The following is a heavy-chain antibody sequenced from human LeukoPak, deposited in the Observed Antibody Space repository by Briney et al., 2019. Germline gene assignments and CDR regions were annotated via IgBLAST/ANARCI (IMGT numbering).Heavy chain of an antibody. J-gene: IGHJ5*02. CDR2: IYAGDSET. V-gene: IGHV5-51*01. D-gene: IGHD2-15*01. Sequence: GESLKISCQGSGYSFANYWIAWVRQMSGQGLEWMGIIYAGDSETRYSPSFQGQVLISVDKSISTAYLQWSSLKASDTAIYYCARLVVMGQLDPWGQGTLVTVSS. CDR1: GYSFANYW. CDR3: ARLVVMGQLDP.